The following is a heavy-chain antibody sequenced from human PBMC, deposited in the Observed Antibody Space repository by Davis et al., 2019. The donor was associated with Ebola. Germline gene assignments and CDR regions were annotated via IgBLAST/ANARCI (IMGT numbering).Heavy chain of an antibody. CDR3: ARGGYDILTGYSPMDV. V-gene: IGHV3-74*01. Sequence: GESLKISCAASGFTFSSYWMHWVRQAPGKGLVWVSRINSDGSSTSYADSVKGRFTISRDNAKNTLYLQMNSLRAEDTAVYYCARGGYDILTGYSPMDVWGQGTTVTVSS. D-gene: IGHD3-9*01. J-gene: IGHJ6*02. CDR1: GFTFSSYW. CDR2: INSDGSST.